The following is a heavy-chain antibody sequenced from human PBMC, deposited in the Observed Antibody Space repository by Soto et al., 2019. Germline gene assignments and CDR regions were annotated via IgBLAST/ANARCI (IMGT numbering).Heavy chain of an antibody. D-gene: IGHD6-6*01. CDR1: GYSFTSYW. Sequence: PGESLKISCKGSGYSFTSYWISWVRQMPGKGLEWMGRIDPSDSYTNYSPSFQGHVTISADKSISTAYLQWSSLKASATAMYYCARRRRRGYSSSSRVGLSLXXXYGMDVWGQGTTVTVSS. CDR3: ARRRRRGYSSSSRVGLSLXXXYGMDV. V-gene: IGHV5-10-1*01. J-gene: IGHJ6*02. CDR2: IDPSDSYT.